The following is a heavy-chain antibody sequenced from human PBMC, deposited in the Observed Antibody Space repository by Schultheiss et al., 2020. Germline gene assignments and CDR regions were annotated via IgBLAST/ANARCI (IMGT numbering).Heavy chain of an antibody. CDR1: GGSISSYY. J-gene: IGHJ6*02. D-gene: IGHD3-10*01. CDR3: ARGYYYGSGSYYNVGMDV. V-gene: IGHV4-59*01. Sequence: SQPLSLTCTVSGGSISSYYWSWIRQPPGKGLEWIGYIYYSGSTNYNPSLKSRVTISVDTSKNQFSLKLSSVTAADTAVYYCARGYYYGSGSYYNVGMDVWGQGTTVNGYS. CDR2: IYYSGST.